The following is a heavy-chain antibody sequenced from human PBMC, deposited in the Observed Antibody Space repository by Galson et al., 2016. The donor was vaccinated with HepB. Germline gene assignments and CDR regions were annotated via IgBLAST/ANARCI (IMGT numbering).Heavy chain of an antibody. CDR2: TYYRSKWYN. V-gene: IGHV6-1*01. Sequence: CAISGDSVSSSSAAWNWIRQSPSRGLEWLGRTYYRSKWYNDYAVSVKSRISINPDTSKNQFSLRLNSVTPEDTAVYYCARSWKGVTGPFDYWGQGTLVTVSS. CDR1: GDSVSSSSAA. CDR3: ARSWKGVTGPFDY. J-gene: IGHJ4*02. D-gene: IGHD1-20*01.